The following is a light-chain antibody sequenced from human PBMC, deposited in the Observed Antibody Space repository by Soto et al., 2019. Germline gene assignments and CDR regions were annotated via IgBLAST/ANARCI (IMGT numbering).Light chain of an antibody. J-gene: IGLJ2*01. Sequence: QAVVTQSSSASASLGSSVKLTCTLSSGHSCYIIAWHQQQPGKAPRYLMKLEGSGSYNKGSGVPDRFSGSSSGADRYLTISNLRFEDEADYYCETWDSNTRVFGGGTKLTVL. CDR3: ETWDSNTRV. CDR2: LEGSGSY. CDR1: SGHSCYI. V-gene: IGLV4-60*02.